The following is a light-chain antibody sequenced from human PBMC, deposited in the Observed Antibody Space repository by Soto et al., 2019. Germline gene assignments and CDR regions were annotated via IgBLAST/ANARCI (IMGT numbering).Light chain of an antibody. J-gene: IGKJ4*01. CDR1: QTVSSY. CDR2: AAS. V-gene: IGKV1-39*01. Sequence: DLQMTQSPSSLSASVGDRVTIICRASQTVSSYLNWYQQKPGKAPTLLITAASTLESGVPSRFSGRGSGTSFTLTISSLQPEDFATYYCQQSYSKPLLTFGGGTKVEIK. CDR3: QQSYSKPLLT.